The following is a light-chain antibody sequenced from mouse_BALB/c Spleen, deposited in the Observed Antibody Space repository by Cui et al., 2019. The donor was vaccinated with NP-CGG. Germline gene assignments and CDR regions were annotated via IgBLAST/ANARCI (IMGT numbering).Light chain of an antibody. CDR2: GTN. CDR3: ALWYSNHWV. CDR1: TRAVTTSNY. J-gene: IGLJ1*01. V-gene: IGLV1*01. Sequence: QAVVTQEFVLTTSPGETVTLTCRSSTRAVTTSNYANWVQEKPDHVFTGLIGGTNNRVPGVPARFSGSLIGDKAALTITGAQTEDEAIYFCALWYSNHWVFGGGTKLTVL.